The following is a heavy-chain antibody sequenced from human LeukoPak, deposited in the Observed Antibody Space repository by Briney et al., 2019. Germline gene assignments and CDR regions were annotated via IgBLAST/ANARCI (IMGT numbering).Heavy chain of an antibody. V-gene: IGHV3-21*01. CDR3: ARGNPNLEPGVDI. Sequence: PGGSLRLSCAASGFTFSSYSMNWVRQAPGKGLEWVSSISSSSSYIYYADSVKGRFTISRDNAKNSLYLQMNSLRAEDTAVYYCARGNPNLEPGVDIWGQGTMVTVSS. CDR2: ISSSSSYI. CDR1: GFTFSSYS. D-gene: IGHD1-1*01. J-gene: IGHJ3*02.